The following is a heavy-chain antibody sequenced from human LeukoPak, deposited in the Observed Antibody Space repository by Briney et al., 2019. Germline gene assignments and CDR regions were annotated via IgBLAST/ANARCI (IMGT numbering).Heavy chain of an antibody. CDR1: GFTFSSYA. Sequence: GGSLRLSCAASGFTFSSYAMSWVRQAPGKGLECVSTMTGSGSITRYADSVKGRFIISKDNSKNTLYLQMNSLRAEDTAIYYCAKGPWDLPHAFDIWGLGTMVTVSS. D-gene: IGHD1-26*01. V-gene: IGHV3-23*01. J-gene: IGHJ3*02. CDR2: MTGSGSIT. CDR3: AKGPWDLPHAFDI.